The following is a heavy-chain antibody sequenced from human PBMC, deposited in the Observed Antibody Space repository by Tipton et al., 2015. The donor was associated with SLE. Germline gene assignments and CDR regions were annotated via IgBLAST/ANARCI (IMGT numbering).Heavy chain of an antibody. CDR2: IDYSGAT. Sequence: TLSLTCTVSGGSISSDNWTWIRQPPGKTLEWIGDIDYSGATTYNPSLKSRVTISVDTSKNQLSLKMNSVTAADTAVYYCVRGEADVFHIWGQGTVVSVSS. J-gene: IGHJ3*02. D-gene: IGHD3-10*01. CDR3: VRGEADVFHI. V-gene: IGHV4-59*08. CDR1: GGSISSDN.